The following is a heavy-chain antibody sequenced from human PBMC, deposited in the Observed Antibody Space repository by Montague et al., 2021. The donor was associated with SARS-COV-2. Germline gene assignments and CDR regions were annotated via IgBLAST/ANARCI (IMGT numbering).Heavy chain of an antibody. CDR3: AKLSSGWYRDY. CDR2: ISGSGGTT. CDR1: EFIFSRYA. D-gene: IGHD6-19*01. J-gene: IGHJ4*02. Sequence: SLRLSCAAPEFIFSRYAMSWVRQAPGKGLEWVSGISGSGGTTNYADSVKGRFTISRDNSKNTLNLQMNGLRAEDTAVYYCAKLSSGWYRDYWGQGTLVTVSS. V-gene: IGHV3-23*01.